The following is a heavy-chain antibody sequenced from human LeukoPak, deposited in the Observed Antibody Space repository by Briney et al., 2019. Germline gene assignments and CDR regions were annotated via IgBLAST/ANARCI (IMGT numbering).Heavy chain of an antibody. D-gene: IGHD5-12*01. CDR2: IIPILGIA. CDR3: ARDSGYDPLIYYGMDV. V-gene: IGHV1-69*04. CDR1: GGTFSSYA. Sequence: TVKVSCKASGGTFSSYAISWVRQAPGQGLEWMGRIIPILGIANYAQKFQGRVTITADKSTSTAYMELSSLRSEDTAVYYCARDSGYDPLIYYGMDVWGQGTTVTVSS. J-gene: IGHJ6*02.